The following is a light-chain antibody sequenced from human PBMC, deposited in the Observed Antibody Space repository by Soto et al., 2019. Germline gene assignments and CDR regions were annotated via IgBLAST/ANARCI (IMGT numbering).Light chain of an antibody. Sequence: EIVLTQSPGTLSLSPGERATLSCRASQSVSGRYLAWYQQKPGQAPGPLIYGASSRASGIPDRFSGSGSGTDFTLSIIRLEPEDFAVYYCQQYGSTPWTFGQGTKVDIK. CDR1: QSVSGRY. J-gene: IGKJ1*01. CDR2: GAS. V-gene: IGKV3-20*01. CDR3: QQYGSTPWT.